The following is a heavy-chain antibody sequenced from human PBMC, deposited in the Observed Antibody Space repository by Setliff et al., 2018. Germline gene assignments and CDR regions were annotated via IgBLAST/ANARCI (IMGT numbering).Heavy chain of an antibody. V-gene: IGHV4-39*07. J-gene: IGHJ4*02. D-gene: IGHD3-22*01. CDR3: ARGDSSGYYYILSDF. Sequence: SETLSLTCTVSGGSISSSGYYWGWIRQPPGKGLEWIGSIYYRGSTYYNPSLKSRVTMSVDASKNQFSLKLSSVTAADTAAYYCARGDSSGYYYILSDFWGQGTLVTVS. CDR2: IYYRGST. CDR1: GGSISSSGYY.